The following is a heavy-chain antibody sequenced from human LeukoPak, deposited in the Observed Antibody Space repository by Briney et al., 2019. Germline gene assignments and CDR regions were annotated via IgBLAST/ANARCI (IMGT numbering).Heavy chain of an antibody. CDR3: TRERGSGSYHPFDP. J-gene: IGHJ5*02. CDR2: IKQDGSEK. CDR1: GFTFSSYW. D-gene: IGHD3-10*01. Sequence: TGGSLRLSCVASGFTFSSYWMSWVRQAPGKGLEWVANIKQDGSEKYYVDSVKGRFTISRDNAKNSLYLQMNSLRAEDTAVYYCTRERGSGSYHPFDPWGQGTLATVSS. V-gene: IGHV3-7*01.